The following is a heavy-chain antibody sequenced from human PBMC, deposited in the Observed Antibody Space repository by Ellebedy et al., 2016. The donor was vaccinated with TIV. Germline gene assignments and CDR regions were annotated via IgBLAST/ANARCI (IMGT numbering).Heavy chain of an antibody. J-gene: IGHJ4*02. V-gene: IGHV4-59*01. D-gene: IGHD4-23*01. CDR1: GGAISNYY. CDR3: ARDSPDGGNPYFDY. CDR2: IYYSGST. Sequence: MPSETLSLTCTVSGGAISNYYWSWIRQPPGKGLEWIGYIYYSGSTNYNPSLKSRVTISVDTSKNQFSLKLSSVTAADTAVYYCARDSPDGGNPYFDYWGQGTLVTVSS.